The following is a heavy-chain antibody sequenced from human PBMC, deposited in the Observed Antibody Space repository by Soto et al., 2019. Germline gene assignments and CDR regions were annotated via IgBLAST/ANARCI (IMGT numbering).Heavy chain of an antibody. CDR1: GXTFNTYW. CDR3: VRSFSFDWLLFTLDY. V-gene: IGHV3-7*01. Sequence: QLVESGGGLVQPGGSLRLSCAXSGXTFNTYWMTWVRQAPGKGLEWVANIKEDGSEENYVDSVKGRFTISRDNGKNSLFLQMNRLRREDSAVYYCVRSFSFDWLLFTLDYWGQGTLVSVSS. CDR2: IKEDGSEE. D-gene: IGHD3-9*01. J-gene: IGHJ4*02.